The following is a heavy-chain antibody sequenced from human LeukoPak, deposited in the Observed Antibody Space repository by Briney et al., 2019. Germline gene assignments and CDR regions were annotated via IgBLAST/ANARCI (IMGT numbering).Heavy chain of an antibody. CDR1: GGSISSYY. CDR2: IYYSGST. J-gene: IGHJ3*02. V-gene: IGHV4-59*01. D-gene: IGHD3-16*01. Sequence: SETLSLTCTVSGGSISSYYWSWIRQPPGKGLEWIGYIYYSGSTNYNPSLKSRVTISVDTSKNQFSLKLSSVTAADSAVYYCARDLGIAFDIWGQGIMVTVSS. CDR3: ARDLGIAFDI.